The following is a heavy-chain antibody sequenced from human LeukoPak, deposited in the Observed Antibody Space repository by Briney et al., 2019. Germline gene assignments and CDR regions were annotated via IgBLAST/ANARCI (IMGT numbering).Heavy chain of an antibody. CDR1: GGSISSSSYY. D-gene: IGHD6-19*01. CDR2: IYYSGST. CDR3: AKYSGWYLYYYYGMDV. Sequence: SETLSLTCTVSGGSISSSSYYWGWIRQPPGKGLEWIGSIYYSGSTYYNPSLKSRVTISVDTSKNQFSLKLSSVTAADTAVYYCAKYSGWYLYYYYGMDVWGQGTTVTVSS. V-gene: IGHV4-39*07. J-gene: IGHJ6*02.